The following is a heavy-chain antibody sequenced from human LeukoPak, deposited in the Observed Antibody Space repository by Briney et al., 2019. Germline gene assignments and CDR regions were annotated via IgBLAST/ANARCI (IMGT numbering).Heavy chain of an antibody. Sequence: PSETLSLTCTVSGGSISSYYWSWIRQPPGKGLEWIGYIYYSGNTNYNPSLKSRVTISVDTSKNQFSLKLSSVTAADTAVYYCARGDCGGDCYADYWGQGTPVTVSS. J-gene: IGHJ4*02. V-gene: IGHV4-59*01. D-gene: IGHD2-21*02. CDR1: GGSISSYY. CDR3: ARGDCGGDCYADY. CDR2: IYYSGNT.